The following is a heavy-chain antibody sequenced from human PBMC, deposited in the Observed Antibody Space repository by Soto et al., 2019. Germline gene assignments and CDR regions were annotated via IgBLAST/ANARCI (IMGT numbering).Heavy chain of an antibody. CDR2: IIPILGIA. V-gene: IGHV1-69*08. D-gene: IGHD6-13*01. CDR1: GGTFSSYT. CDR3: ARDQGAAAGFFDY. J-gene: IGHJ4*02. Sequence: QVQLVQSGAEVKKPGSSVKVSCKASGGTFSSYTISWVRQAPGQGLEWMGRIIPILGIANYAQQFQGRVTITADKSTSTAYMELSSLRSEDTAVYYCARDQGAAAGFFDYWGQGTLVTVSS.